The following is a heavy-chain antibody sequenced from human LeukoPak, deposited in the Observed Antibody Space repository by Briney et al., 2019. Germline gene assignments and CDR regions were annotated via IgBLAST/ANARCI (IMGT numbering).Heavy chain of an antibody. CDR1: GFTFSSYG. V-gene: IGHV3-30*18. Sequence: GGSLRLSCAASGFTFSSYGMHWVRQAPGKGLEWVAVISYDGSNKYYADSVKGRFTISRDNSKNTLYLQMYSLRAEDTAVYYCAKVEGASKASVYWGQGALVTVSS. D-gene: IGHD1-1*01. J-gene: IGHJ4*02. CDR3: AKVEGASKASVY. CDR2: ISYDGSNK.